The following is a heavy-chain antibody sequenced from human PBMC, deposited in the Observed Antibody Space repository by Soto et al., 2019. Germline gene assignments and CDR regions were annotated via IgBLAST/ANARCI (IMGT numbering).Heavy chain of an antibody. Sequence: ASVKVSCKASGYTFTSYGISWVRQAPGQGLEWMGWISAYNGNTNYAQKLQGRVTMTTDTSTSTAYMERRSLRSDDTAVYYCARDRRNPPWYYYGSGSPDYYMDVWGKGTTVTVSS. V-gene: IGHV1-18*01. J-gene: IGHJ6*03. CDR1: GYTFTSYG. CDR2: ISAYNGNT. D-gene: IGHD3-10*01. CDR3: ARDRRNPPWYYYGSGSPDYYMDV.